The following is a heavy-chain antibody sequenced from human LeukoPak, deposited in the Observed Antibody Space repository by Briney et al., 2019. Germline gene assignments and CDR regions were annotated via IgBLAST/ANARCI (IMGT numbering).Heavy chain of an antibody. CDR1: GGSIGSYY. D-gene: IGHD4-23*01. V-gene: IGHV4-59*12. CDR3: ARDLDYGGRGLDS. CDR2: IYYTGST. Sequence: SETLSLTCTVSGGSIGSYYWSWIRQSPGKGLDWIGYIYYTGSTDYNPSLKSRVTISVDTSKNQFSLKLTSVTAPDTAVYYCARDLDYGGRGLDSWGQGTLVIVSS. J-gene: IGHJ4*02.